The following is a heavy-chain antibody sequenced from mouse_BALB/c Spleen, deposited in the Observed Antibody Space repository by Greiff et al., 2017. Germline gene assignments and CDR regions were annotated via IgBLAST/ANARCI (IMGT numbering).Heavy chain of an antibody. CDR1: GYSITSDYA. D-gene: IGHD2-1*01. V-gene: IGHV3-2*02. CDR2: ISYSGST. Sequence: EVKLQESGPGLVKPSQSLSLTCTVTGYSITSDYAWNWIRQFPGNKLEWMGYISYSGSTSYNPSLKSRISITRDTSKNQFFLQLNSVTTEDTATYYCARSGAHSYGNFAYWGQGTLVTVSA. CDR3: ARSGAHSYGNFAY. J-gene: IGHJ3*01.